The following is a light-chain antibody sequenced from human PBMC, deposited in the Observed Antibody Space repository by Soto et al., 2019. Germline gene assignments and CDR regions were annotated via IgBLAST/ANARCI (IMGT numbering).Light chain of an antibody. V-gene: IGKV3-15*01. CDR1: ETVATN. Sequence: VMTQSPATLSVSPGERATLSCWASETVATNLAWYQQKPGQAPRLLISGASTRAAGISDRFRGSGSGTEFTLTISSLRSEDSAIYYCQQYDNWPPTFGQGTKVDIK. J-gene: IGKJ1*01. CDR2: GAS. CDR3: QQYDNWPPT.